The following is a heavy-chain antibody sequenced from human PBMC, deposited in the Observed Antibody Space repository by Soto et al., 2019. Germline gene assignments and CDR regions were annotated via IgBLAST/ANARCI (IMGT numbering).Heavy chain of an antibody. CDR2: ISPKNGNT. D-gene: IGHD3-3*01. J-gene: IGHJ5*02. CDR1: GYSFSTYD. V-gene: IGHV1-18*04. CDR3: ATSYDSAFDP. Sequence: ASVKVSCKASGYSFSTYDISWLRQAPGQGPEWMGRISPKNGNTNYAQNFQDRVTMTADTSSSTAYMELRGLRSDDTDKYYCATSYDSAFDPWGQGTLVTVSS.